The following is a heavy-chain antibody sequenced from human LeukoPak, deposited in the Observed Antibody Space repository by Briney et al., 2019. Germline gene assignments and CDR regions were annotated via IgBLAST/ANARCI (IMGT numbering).Heavy chain of an antibody. D-gene: IGHD7-27*01. CDR3: ARDRSSWGLDC. V-gene: IGHV4-31*02. CDR2: IYYSGTT. Sequence: LRLSCAASGFTFSDYYMSWIRQHPGKGLEWIGYIYYSGTTYYNPSLKSRVTISVDTSKNQFSLKLTSLTAADTAVYYCARDRSSWGLDCWGQGTLVTVSS. CDR1: GFTFSDYY. J-gene: IGHJ4*02.